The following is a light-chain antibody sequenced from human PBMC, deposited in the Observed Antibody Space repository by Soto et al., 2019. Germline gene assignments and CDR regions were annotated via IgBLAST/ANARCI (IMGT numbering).Light chain of an antibody. J-gene: IGKJ2*02. CDR2: DAS. Sequence: EIVLTQSPATLSLSPGERATLSCRASQSVSSYLAWYQQQPGQAPRLLIFDASNRATGIPARFSGSGSGTDFALTISSLELEDFAVYYCQWRSNWAPCTFGQGTKLEIK. V-gene: IGKV3-11*01. CDR3: QWRSNWAPCT. CDR1: QSVSSY.